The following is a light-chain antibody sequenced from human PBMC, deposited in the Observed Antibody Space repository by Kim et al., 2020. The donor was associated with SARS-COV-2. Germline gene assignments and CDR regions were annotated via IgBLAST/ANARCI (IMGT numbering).Light chain of an antibody. CDR1: QGISSN. CDR2: DAS. V-gene: IGKV1-27*01. Sequence: SAAVGHRVTIACRASQGISSNVACYQQKPGKVPNLLIYDASALQSGVPSRFSGTVSGTDFTLTISSLQPEDVATYYCQKYNGAPWTFGQGTKVDIK. J-gene: IGKJ1*01. CDR3: QKYNGAPWT.